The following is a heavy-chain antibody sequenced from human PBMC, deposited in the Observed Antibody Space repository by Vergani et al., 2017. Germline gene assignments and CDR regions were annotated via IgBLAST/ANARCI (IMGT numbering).Heavy chain of an antibody. V-gene: IGHV3-33*01. CDR3: ARDWSSAILWW. CDR1: GFTFSSYG. CDR2: IWYDGSNK. Sequence: QVQLVESGGGVVQPGRSLRLSCAASGFTFSSYGMHWVRQAPGKGLEWVAVIWYDGSNKYYADSVKGRFTISRDNSKNTLYLQMNSLRAEDTAVYYCARDWSSAILWWWGQGTLVTVSS. D-gene: IGHD2-21*01. J-gene: IGHJ4*02.